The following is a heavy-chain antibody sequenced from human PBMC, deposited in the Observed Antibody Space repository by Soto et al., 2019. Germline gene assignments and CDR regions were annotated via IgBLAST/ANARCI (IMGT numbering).Heavy chain of an antibody. J-gene: IGHJ4*02. Sequence: QLQLQESGSGLVRPSQTLSLTCTVSGASIGSGSYSWNWIRQPPGKGLEWIGYLPHSGDTYFNPSLRRRVSISVDRPNNQFSLKLISVTAADTAVYYCARFPLWFGELDYWGQGALVTVSS. V-gene: IGHV4-30-2*01. CDR3: ARFPLWFGELDY. D-gene: IGHD3-10*01. CDR1: GASIGSGSYS. CDR2: LPHSGDT.